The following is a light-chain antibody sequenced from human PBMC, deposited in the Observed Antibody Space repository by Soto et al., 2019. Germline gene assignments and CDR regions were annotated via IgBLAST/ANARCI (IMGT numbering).Light chain of an antibody. CDR3: SSYAGSNNLGV. CDR2: EVS. V-gene: IGLV2-8*01. CDR1: SSDVGGYNY. J-gene: IGLJ1*01. Sequence: QSALTQPPSASGSPGQSVTISCTGTSSDVGGYNYVSWYQQHPGKVPKLMIYEVSKRPSGVPDRFSGSKSGNTASLTVSGLQAEDEADYYCSSYAGSNNLGVFGTGTKVT.